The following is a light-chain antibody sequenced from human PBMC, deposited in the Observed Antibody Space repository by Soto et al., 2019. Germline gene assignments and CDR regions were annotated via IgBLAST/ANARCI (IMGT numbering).Light chain of an antibody. CDR1: QAISSY. V-gene: IGKV1-9*01. CDR3: QQYGRSPFT. Sequence: DIQLTQSPSFLSASVGDRVTITCRASQAISSYFAWYQQKPGKAPQLLIYSASTLQSGVPSRFSGKRSGTDFTLTISRLQPEDFAVYDCQQYGRSPFTFGPGTKVDIK. J-gene: IGKJ3*01. CDR2: SAS.